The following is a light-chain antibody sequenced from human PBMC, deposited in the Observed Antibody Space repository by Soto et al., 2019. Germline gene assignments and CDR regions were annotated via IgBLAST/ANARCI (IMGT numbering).Light chain of an antibody. V-gene: IGKV1-39*01. CDR2: GAS. J-gene: IGKJ5*01. CDR3: QQSYTTPIT. Sequence: IQLTQSPSSLSASVGDSVTITCRASQTITTYLSWFQQKPGKAPKLLVYGASSLQSGVPSRFSGSGSGTEFTLTISSLQSEDFATYYCQQSYTTPITFGQGTRLEIK. CDR1: QTITTY.